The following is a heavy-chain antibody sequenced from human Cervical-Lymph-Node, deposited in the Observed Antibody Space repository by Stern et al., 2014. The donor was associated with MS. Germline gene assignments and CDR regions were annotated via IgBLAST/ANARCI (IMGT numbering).Heavy chain of an antibody. CDR1: GVSISSGDYY. CDR2: IYYSGNT. Sequence: QVQLQESGPRLVKPSQTLSLTCTVSGVSISSGDYYWSWIRQPPGKGLEWIGDIYYSGNTYSNPSLKSRLTISVDTSKNQFSLKLSSVTAADTAVYYCARERGYGDPFDYWGQGTLVTVSS. D-gene: IGHD4-17*01. V-gene: IGHV4-30-4*01. J-gene: IGHJ4*02. CDR3: ARERGYGDPFDY.